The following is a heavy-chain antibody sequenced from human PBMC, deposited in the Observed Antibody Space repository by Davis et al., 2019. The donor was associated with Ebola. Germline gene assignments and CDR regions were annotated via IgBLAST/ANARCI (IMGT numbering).Heavy chain of an antibody. D-gene: IGHD6-13*01. Sequence: GESLKISCAASGFTFSSFDMHWVRQAPGKGLEWVAVISYDGSNKYYADSVKGRFTISRDNSKNTLYLQMNSLRAEDTAVYYCARGPSTGNSFSYWGQGTLVTVSS. J-gene: IGHJ4*02. CDR2: ISYDGSNK. V-gene: IGHV3-30*12. CDR3: ARGPSTGNSFSY. CDR1: GFTFSSFD.